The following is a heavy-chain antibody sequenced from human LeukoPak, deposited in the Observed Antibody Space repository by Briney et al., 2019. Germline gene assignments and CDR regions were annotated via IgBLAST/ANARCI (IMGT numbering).Heavy chain of an antibody. CDR1: GGSISSYY. CDR2: IYYSGST. Sequence: PSETLSLTCTVSGGSISSYYWSWIRQPPGKGLEWIGYIYYSGSTNYNPSLKSRVTISVDTSKNQFSLKLSSVTAADTAVYYCASGSYKYYYDSSGYSSVRYYMDVWGKGTTVTISS. V-gene: IGHV4-59*01. D-gene: IGHD3-22*01. J-gene: IGHJ6*03. CDR3: ASGSYKYYYDSSGYSSVRYYMDV.